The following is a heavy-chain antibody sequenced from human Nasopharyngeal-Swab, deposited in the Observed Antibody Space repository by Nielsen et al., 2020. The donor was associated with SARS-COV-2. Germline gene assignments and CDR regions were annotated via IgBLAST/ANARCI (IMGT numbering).Heavy chain of an antibody. CDR2: TYFRSKWLN. J-gene: IGHJ4*02. CDR1: GDSVSSNSAA. Sequence: TLSLTCAISGDSVSSNSAAWPWIRQSPSRGLEWLGRTYFRSKWLNDYAVSVKSRITINQDTSRNQFSLQLNSVTPEDTAIYYCARGSGTYSDYFDYWGQGTLVSVSS. CDR3: ARGSGTYSDYFDY. V-gene: IGHV6-1*01. D-gene: IGHD1-26*01.